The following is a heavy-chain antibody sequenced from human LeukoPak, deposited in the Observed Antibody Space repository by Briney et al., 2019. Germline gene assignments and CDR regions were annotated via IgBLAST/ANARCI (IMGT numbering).Heavy chain of an antibody. Sequence: GGSLRLSCAASGFTVSSNYMSWVRQAPGKGLERVSVIYSGGSTYYADSVKGRFTISRDNSKNTLYLQMNSLRAEDTAVYYCARDPGSGYYYFDYWGQGTLVTVSS. CDR3: ARDPGSGYYYFDY. J-gene: IGHJ4*02. CDR2: IYSGGST. D-gene: IGHD5-12*01. CDR1: GFTVSSNY. V-gene: IGHV3-66*01.